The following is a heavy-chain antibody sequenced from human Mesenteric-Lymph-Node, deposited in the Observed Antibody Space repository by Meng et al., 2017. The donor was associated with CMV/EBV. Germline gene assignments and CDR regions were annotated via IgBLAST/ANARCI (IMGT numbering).Heavy chain of an antibody. V-gene: IGHV3-30-3*02. CDR3: AKMGGATVTTFHRYFDL. Sequence: CTFSSYAMHWVRQAPGKGLEWVAVISYDGRNKYYADSVKGRFTISRDNSKNTLYLQMNSLRAEDTAVYYCAKMGGATVTTFHRYFDLWGRGTLVTVSS. CDR2: ISYDGRNK. D-gene: IGHD4-17*01. J-gene: IGHJ2*01. CDR1: CTFSSYA.